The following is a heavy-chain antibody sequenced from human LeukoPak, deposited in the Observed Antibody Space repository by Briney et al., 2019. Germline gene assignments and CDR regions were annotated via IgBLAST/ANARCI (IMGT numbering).Heavy chain of an antibody. D-gene: IGHD5-12*01. CDR2: FDPEDGET. J-gene: IGHJ4*02. V-gene: IGHV1-24*01. CDR3: ATAPGTLRFFDY. Sequence: ASVKVSCKVSGYTLTELSMHWVRQAPGKGLECMGGFDPEDGETIYAQKFQGRVTMTEDTSTDTAYMELSSLRSEDTAVYYCATAPGTLRFFDYWGQGTLVTVSS. CDR1: GYTLTELS.